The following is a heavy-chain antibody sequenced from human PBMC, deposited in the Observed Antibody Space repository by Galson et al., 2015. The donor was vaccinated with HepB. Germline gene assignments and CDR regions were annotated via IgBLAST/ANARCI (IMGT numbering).Heavy chain of an antibody. CDR3: AKVGYCGGDCYSDY. V-gene: IGHV3-23*01. CDR2: ISGSGGST. CDR1: GFTFSSYA. D-gene: IGHD2-21*02. Sequence: SLRLSCAASGFTFSSYAMSWVRQAPGKGLEWVSAISGSGGSTYYADSVKGRFTISRDNSKNTLYLQMNSLRAEDTAVYYCAKVGYCGGDCYSDYWGQGTLVTVSS. J-gene: IGHJ4*02.